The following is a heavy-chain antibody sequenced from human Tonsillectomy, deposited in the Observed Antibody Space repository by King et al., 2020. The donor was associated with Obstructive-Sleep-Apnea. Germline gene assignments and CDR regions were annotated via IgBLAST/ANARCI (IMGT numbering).Heavy chain of an antibody. CDR2: ISYDGSNK. CDR3: ARDIENHYDSSDYYGEAYFDY. CDR1: GFTFSSYT. D-gene: IGHD3-22*01. V-gene: IGHV3-30*04. Sequence: VQLVESGGGVVQPGKSLRLSCAASGFTFSSYTMHWVRQAPGKGLEWVAIISYDGSNKYYADSVRGRFTISRDNSKNTLYLQMNSLRAEDTAVYYCARDIENHYDSSDYYGEAYFDYWGQGPLVTVSS. J-gene: IGHJ4*02.